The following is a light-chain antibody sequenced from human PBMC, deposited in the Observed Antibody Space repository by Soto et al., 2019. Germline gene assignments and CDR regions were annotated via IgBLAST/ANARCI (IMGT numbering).Light chain of an antibody. CDR1: QSVSSN. CDR3: QQYNNWPLP. J-gene: IGKJ4*01. CDR2: GAS. Sequence: EMVMTQSPATLSVSPGERATLSCRASQSVSSNLAWYQQKPGQVPRLLIYGASSRATGIPDRFSGSGSGTEFTLTISSLQSEDFAVYYCQQYNNWPLPFGGGTKVDIK. V-gene: IGKV3D-15*01.